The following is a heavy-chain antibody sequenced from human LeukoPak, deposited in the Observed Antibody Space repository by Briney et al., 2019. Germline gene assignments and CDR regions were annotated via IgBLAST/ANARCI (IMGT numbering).Heavy chain of an antibody. CDR1: GFTFSNYA. CDR2: ISYDESNK. D-gene: IGHD6-13*01. CDR3: AKGRVGDSSSDAIDI. J-gene: IGHJ3*02. Sequence: PGGSLRLSCAASGFTFSNYAMHWVRQAPGKGLEWVAVISYDESNKYYADSVKGRFTISRDNSKNTLYLQMNSLRAEDTAVYYCAKGRVGDSSSDAIDIWGQGTMVTVSS. V-gene: IGHV3-30-3*01.